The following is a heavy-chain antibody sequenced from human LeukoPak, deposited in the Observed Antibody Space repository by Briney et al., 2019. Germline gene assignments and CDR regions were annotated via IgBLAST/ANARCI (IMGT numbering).Heavy chain of an antibody. V-gene: IGHV3-21*01. CDR1: GFTFSSYS. CDR3: ARGIYDYVWGSYRPKGYYYYYYKDV. J-gene: IGHJ6*03. D-gene: IGHD3-16*02. Sequence: GGSLRLSCAASGFTFSSYSMNWVRQAPGKGLEWVSSISSSSSYIYYADSVKGRFTISRDNAKNSLYLQMNSLRAEDTAVYYCARGIYDYVWGSYRPKGYYYYYYKDVWGKGTTVTVSS. CDR2: ISSSSSYI.